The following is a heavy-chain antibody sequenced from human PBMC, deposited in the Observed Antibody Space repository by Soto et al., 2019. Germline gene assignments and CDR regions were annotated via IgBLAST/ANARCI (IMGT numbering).Heavy chain of an antibody. D-gene: IGHD6-13*01. J-gene: IGHJ4*02. Sequence: ASVKVSCKASGYTLTSYAMHWVRQAPGQRLEWMGWINAGNGNTKYSQKFQGRVTITRDTSASTAYMELSSLRSEDTAVYYCACQQQLGLRREDWGQGTLVTVSS. CDR2: INAGNGNT. CDR1: GYTLTSYA. CDR3: ACQQQLGLRRED. V-gene: IGHV1-3*01.